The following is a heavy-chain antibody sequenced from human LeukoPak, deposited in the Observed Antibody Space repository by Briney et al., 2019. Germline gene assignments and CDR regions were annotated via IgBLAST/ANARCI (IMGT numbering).Heavy chain of an antibody. CDR2: INHSGST. D-gene: IGHD3-22*01. J-gene: IGHJ4*02. CDR1: GGSFSGYY. Sequence: SETPSLTCAVYGGSFSGYYWSWIRQPQGKGLEWIGEINHSGSTNYNPSLKSRVTISVDTSKSQFSLKLSSVTAADTAVYYCARGEYYDSSGYWNFDYWGQGTLVTVSS. CDR3: ARGEYYDSSGYWNFDY. V-gene: IGHV4-34*01.